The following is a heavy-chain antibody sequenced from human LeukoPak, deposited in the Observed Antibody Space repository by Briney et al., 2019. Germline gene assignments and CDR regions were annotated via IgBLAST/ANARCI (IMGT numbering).Heavy chain of an antibody. V-gene: IGHV4-34*01. D-gene: IGHD6-13*01. CDR3: ARALAAARKNWFDP. Sequence: PSETLSLTCAVYGGSFSGYYWSWIRQPPGKGLEWIGEINHSGSTNYNPSLKSRVTISVDTSKNQFALKLSSVTAADTAVYYCARALAAARKNWFDPWGQGTLVTVSS. CDR1: GGSFSGYY. CDR2: INHSGST. J-gene: IGHJ5*02.